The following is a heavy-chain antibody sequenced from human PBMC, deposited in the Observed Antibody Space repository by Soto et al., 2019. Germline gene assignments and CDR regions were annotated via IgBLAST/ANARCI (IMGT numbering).Heavy chain of an antibody. CDR2: IYYSGST. Sequence: QVQLQESGPGLVKPSETLSLTCTVSGGSVSSGSYYWSWIRQPPGKGREWIGYIYYSGSTNYNPSLKSRVTISVDTSKNQFSLKLSSVTAADTAVYYCARGEMATMSSWFDPWGQGTLVTVSS. CDR1: GGSVSSGSYY. V-gene: IGHV4-61*01. J-gene: IGHJ5*02. CDR3: ARGEMATMSSWFDP. D-gene: IGHD5-12*01.